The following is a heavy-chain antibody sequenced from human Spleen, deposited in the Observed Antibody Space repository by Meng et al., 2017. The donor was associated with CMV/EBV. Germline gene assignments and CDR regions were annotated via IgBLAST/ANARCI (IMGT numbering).Heavy chain of an antibody. CDR2: INQDGSDK. V-gene: IGHV3-7*01. Sequence: GESLKISCATSGFTFSRYWMTWVRQAPGEGLEWLANINQDGSDKYYLDSVEGRFTISRDNDKNSLYLQMNSLRGEDTAVYYCAKGYRPYYYGMDVWGRGTTVTVSS. D-gene: IGHD5-18*01. J-gene: IGHJ6*02. CDR1: GFTFSRYW. CDR3: AKGYRPYYYGMDV.